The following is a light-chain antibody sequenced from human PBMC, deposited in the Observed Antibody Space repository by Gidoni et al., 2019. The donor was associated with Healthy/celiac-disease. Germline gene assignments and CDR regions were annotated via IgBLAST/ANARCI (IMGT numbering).Light chain of an antibody. CDR1: QSVSSY. V-gene: IGKV3-11*01. J-gene: IGKJ1*01. CDR2: DAS. CDR3: QQRSNWPWT. Sequence: EIVLTQSPATLSLSPGARATLSCRASQSVSSYLAWYQQKPDQATRLLIYDASNRATGIPSRFSGSGSGTDLTLTISSLEPEDFAVYYCQQRSNWPWTFGQGNKVEIK.